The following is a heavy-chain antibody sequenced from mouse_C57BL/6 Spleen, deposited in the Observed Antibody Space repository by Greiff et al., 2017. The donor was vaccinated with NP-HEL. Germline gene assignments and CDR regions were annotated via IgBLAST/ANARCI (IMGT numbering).Heavy chain of an antibody. CDR2: IDPSDSYT. V-gene: IGHV1-59*01. J-gene: IGHJ2*01. D-gene: IGHD3-2*02. CDR3: ASYSSGYLDY. CDR1: GYTFTSYW. Sequence: VQLQQPGAELVRPGTSVKLSCKASGYTFTSYWMHWVKQRPGQGLEWIGVIDPSDSYTNYNQKFKGKATLTVDTSSSTAYMQLSSLTSEDSAVYYCASYSSGYLDYWGQGTTLTVSS.